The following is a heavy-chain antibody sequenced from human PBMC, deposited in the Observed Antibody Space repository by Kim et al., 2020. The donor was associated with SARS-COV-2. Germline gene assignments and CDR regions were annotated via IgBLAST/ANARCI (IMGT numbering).Heavy chain of an antibody. CDR3: AKAPYDILTAYNDF. D-gene: IGHD3-9*01. CDR2: ISGFGGAT. J-gene: IGHJ4*02. Sequence: GSLRLSCVASGFSFGNYAMTWVRQAPGRGLEWVAAISGFGGATYYTDSVQGRFTISRDNSKSTLYLQLNSLRVEDTATYFCAKAPYDILTAYNDFWGQGILVTVSS. CDR1: GFSFGNYA. V-gene: IGHV3-23*01.